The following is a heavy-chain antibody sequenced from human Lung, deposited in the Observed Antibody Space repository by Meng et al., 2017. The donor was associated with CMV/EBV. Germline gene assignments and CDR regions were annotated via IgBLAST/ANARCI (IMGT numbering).Heavy chain of an antibody. CDR1: GDSIGSGGYY. CDR3: AREAGRDGYATPKFDY. D-gene: IGHD5-24*01. V-gene: IGHV4-31*03. CDR2: IYYTGST. J-gene: IGHJ4*02. Sequence: VKAQGSGPGLVTPSHPLALPCTVSGDSIGSGGYYWSWIRQHPGKGLEWIGYIYYTGSTFYNPSLKSRVTISVDTSKNQFSLKLIPATAADTAVYYCAREAGRDGYATPKFDYWGQGTLVTVSS.